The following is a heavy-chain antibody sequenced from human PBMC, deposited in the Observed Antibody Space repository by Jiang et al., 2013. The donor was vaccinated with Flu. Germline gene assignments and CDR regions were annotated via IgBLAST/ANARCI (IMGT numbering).Heavy chain of an antibody. D-gene: IGHD1-26*01. CDR1: GFTVSSGF. CDR2: IFGNDIT. CDR3: ARDRGSYAGSPKSGAFDV. Sequence: QLVESGGGLIQSGGSLTLSCSASGFTVSSGFMHWVRQAPGKGLEWVSIIFGNDITFYGDSVRGRFTTSRDRSKNTVSLQLNSLRAEDTAMYYCARDRGSYAGSPKSGAFDVWGHGTMVTVSS. V-gene: IGHV3-53*01. J-gene: IGHJ3*01.